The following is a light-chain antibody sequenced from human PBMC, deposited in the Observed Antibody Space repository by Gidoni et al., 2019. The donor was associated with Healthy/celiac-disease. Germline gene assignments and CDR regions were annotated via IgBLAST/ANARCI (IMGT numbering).Light chain of an antibody. CDR1: QSVSSY. CDR2: DAS. V-gene: IGKV3-11*01. CDR3: QQRSNWPPKLT. Sequence: EIVLTQSPATLSLSPGERATLSCRASQSVSSYLACYQQKPGQAPRLLIYDASNRATGIPARFSGSGSGTDFTLTISSLEPEDFAVYYCQQRSNWPPKLTFGGGTKVEIK. J-gene: IGKJ4*01.